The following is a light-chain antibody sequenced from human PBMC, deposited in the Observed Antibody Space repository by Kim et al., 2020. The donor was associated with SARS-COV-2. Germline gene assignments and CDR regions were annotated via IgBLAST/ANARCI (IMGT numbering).Light chain of an antibody. CDR1: QVIHTY. Sequence: ACVGDRVTLSCRASQVIHTYLAWFQQKPGQAPKPLIYAASNLQSGVPSRFSGSGSGTDFTLTISGLQPEDIAIYYCQQYNRYPYTFGQGTRLEI. CDR3: QQYNRYPYT. CDR2: AAS. V-gene: IGKV1-16*01. J-gene: IGKJ2*01.